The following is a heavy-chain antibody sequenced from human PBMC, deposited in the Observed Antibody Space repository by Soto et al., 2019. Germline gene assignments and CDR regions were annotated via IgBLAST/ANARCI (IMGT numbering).Heavy chain of an antibody. CDR3: ARDTGNYFDY. J-gene: IGHJ4*02. CDR2: ISAYSGNT. V-gene: IGHV1-18*01. Sequence: GASVKVSCKVSGYTLTELSMHWVRQAPGQGLEWMGWISAYSGNTNYAQKLQGRVTMTTDTSTSTAYMELRSLRSDDTAVYYCARDTGNYFDYWGQGTLVTVSS. CDR1: GYTLTELS.